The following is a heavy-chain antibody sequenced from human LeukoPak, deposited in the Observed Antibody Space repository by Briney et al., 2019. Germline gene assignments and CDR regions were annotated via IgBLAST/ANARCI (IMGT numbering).Heavy chain of an antibody. V-gene: IGHV1-58*01. CDR1: GFTFTSSA. CDR3: AAGWVCSGGSCYYYFDY. CDR2: IVVGSGNT. D-gene: IGHD2-15*01. J-gene: IGHJ4*02. Sequence: SVKVSCKASGFTFTSSALQWVRQARGQRLEWIGWIVVGSGNTNYAQKFQERVTITRDMSTSTAYMELSSLRSEDTAVYYCAAGWVCSGGSCYYYFDYWGQGTLVTVSS.